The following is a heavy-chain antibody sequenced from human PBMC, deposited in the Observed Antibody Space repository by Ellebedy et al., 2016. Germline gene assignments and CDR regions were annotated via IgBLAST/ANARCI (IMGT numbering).Heavy chain of an antibody. J-gene: IGHJ4*02. D-gene: IGHD6-19*01. CDR3: ARARSRGIAVAGGSSPFGY. Sequence: ASVKVSXXASGYTFTSYYMHWVRQAPGQGLEWMGIINPSGGSTSYAQKFQGRVTMTRDTSTSTVYMELSSLRSEDTAVYYCARARSRGIAVAGGSSPFGYWGQGTLVTVSS. CDR2: INPSGGST. CDR1: GYTFTSYY. V-gene: IGHV1-46*03.